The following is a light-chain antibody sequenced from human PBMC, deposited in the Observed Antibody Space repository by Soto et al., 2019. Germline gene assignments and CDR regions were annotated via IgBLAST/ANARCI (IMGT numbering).Light chain of an antibody. J-gene: IGKJ4*01. CDR1: RSVSSTY. Sequence: EIVLTQSPGTLSLSAGERATLSCRASRSVSSTYLAWYQQKPGQAPRLLIYGASSRATGIPDRFSGSGSGTDFTLTISRLEPEDFAVYYCHQYGGSPGTFGGGTKVEIK. CDR3: HQYGGSPGT. CDR2: GAS. V-gene: IGKV3-20*01.